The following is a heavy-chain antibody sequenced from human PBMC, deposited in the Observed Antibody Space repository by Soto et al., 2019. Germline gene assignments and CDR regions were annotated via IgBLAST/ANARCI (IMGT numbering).Heavy chain of an antibody. CDR1: GGSISSGDYY. CDR3: ARAMDTAMVYFDY. V-gene: IGHV4-30-4*01. D-gene: IGHD5-18*01. J-gene: IGHJ4*02. CDR2: IYYSGST. Sequence: SETLSLTCTVSGGSISSGDYYWSWIRQPPGKGLEWIGYIYYSGSTYYNPSLKSRVTISVDTSKNQFSLKLSSVTAADTAAYYCARAMDTAMVYFDYWGQGTLVTVSS.